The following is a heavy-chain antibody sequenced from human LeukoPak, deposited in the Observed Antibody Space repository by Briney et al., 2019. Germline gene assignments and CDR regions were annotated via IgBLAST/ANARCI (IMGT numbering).Heavy chain of an antibody. CDR3: AGGRGATGWYLDV. D-gene: IGHD1-26*01. J-gene: IGHJ2*01. CDR2: IFFSGSI. CDR1: GGSISSYY. V-gene: IGHV4-59*01. Sequence: PETLSLSCTDPGGSISSYYWCWIPQPPGRGVGRIGYIFFSGSITYTPSLKSRVTISVDTSKNLFSLKLSAVTAAYTAVYYCAGGRGATGWYLDVWGRGTLVTVSS.